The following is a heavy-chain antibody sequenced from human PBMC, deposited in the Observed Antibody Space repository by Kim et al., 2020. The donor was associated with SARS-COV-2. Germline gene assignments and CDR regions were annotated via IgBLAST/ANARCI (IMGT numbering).Heavy chain of an antibody. CDR1: GGTFSSYA. CDR3: ARWVNSGYGPHFDY. V-gene: IGHV1-69*13. Sequence: SVKVSCKASGGTFSSYAISWVRQAPGQGLEWMGGIIPIFGTANYAQKFQGRVTITADESTSTAYMELSSLRSEDTAVYYCARWVNSGYGPHFDYWGQGTLVTVSS. J-gene: IGHJ4*02. CDR2: IIPIFGTA. D-gene: IGHD5-12*01.